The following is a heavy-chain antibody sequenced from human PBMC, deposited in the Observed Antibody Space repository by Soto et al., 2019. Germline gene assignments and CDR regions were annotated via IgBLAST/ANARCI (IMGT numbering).Heavy chain of an antibody. V-gene: IGHV4-4*02. Sequence: PSETLSLTCAVSGVSISRGNWWTWVRQTPQRGLEYIGEIFHDGTANYYPSFERRVAISVDTSKNQFSLKLTSVTAADTAIYFCARLVYDTRLNYMYFDFWGQAALVTVSS. CDR3: ARLVYDTRLNYMYFDF. D-gene: IGHD3-10*01. CDR2: IFHDGTA. CDR1: GVSISRGNW. J-gene: IGHJ4*02.